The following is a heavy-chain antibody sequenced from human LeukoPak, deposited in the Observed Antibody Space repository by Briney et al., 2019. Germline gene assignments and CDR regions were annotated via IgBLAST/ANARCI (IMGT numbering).Heavy chain of an antibody. J-gene: IGHJ3*02. CDR2: ISSSSSYI. CDR1: GFTASSYY. D-gene: IGHD6-13*01. V-gene: IGHV3-21*01. CDR3: ASPGIAAAGNAFDI. Sequence: GGSLRLSCAASGFTASSYYMNWVRQAPGKGLEWVSSISSSSSYIYYADSVKGRFTISRDNAKNSLYLQMNSLGAEDTAVYYCASPGIAAAGNAFDIWGQGTMVTVSS.